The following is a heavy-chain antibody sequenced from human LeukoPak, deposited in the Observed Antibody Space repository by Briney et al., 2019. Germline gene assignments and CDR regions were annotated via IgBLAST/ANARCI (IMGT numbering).Heavy chain of an antibody. CDR1: GGSISSGGYY. CDR2: IYHSGST. D-gene: IGHD2-2*01. CDR3: ARTAARADDAFDI. J-gene: IGHJ3*02. Sequence: SETLSLTCTVSGGSISSGGYYWSWIRQPPGKGLEWIGYIYHSGSTYYNPSLKSRVTISVDRSKNQFSLKLSSVTAADTAVYYCARTAARADDAFDIWGQGTMVTVSS. V-gene: IGHV4-30-2*01.